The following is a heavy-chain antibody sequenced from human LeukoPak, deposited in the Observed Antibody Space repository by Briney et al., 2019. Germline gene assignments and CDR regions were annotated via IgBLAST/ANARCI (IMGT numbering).Heavy chain of an antibody. CDR3: ARDRTTVTIFDY. Sequence: ASVKVSCKASGYSFTDYYIHWVRQVPGQGLEWMGWINPNSGGTNYAQMFQGRVTMTWDTSISTAYMELSRLRSDDTAVYYCARDRTTVTIFDYWGQGTLVTVSS. V-gene: IGHV1-2*02. CDR1: GYSFTDYY. J-gene: IGHJ4*02. D-gene: IGHD4-11*01. CDR2: INPNSGGT.